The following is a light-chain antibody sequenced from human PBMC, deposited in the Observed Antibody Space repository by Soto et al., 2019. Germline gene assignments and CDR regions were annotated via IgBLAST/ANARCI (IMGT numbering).Light chain of an antibody. CDR2: DAS. CDR3: QQYNTHSGT. V-gene: IGKV1-5*01. J-gene: IGKJ1*01. CDR1: QTVNAW. Sequence: DIQMTQSPSTLSASLGDRATITCRASQTVNAWLAWYQHKPGKAPKPLIYDASILESGVPARFSGSGSGTEFILTISSLQPDDVGTYYCQQYNTHSGTFGQGTKVDNK.